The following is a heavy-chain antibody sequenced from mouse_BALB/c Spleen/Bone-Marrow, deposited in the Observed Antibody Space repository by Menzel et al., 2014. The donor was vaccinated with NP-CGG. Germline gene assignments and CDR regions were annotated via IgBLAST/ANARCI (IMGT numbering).Heavy chain of an antibody. CDR3: ASPIYYDYPLFAY. CDR1: GFSLTSNG. D-gene: IGHD2-4*01. Sequence: VKLMESGPGLVAPSQSLSVTCTVSGFSLTSNGVHWVRQPPGKGLEWLGVIWAGGSTNYNSALMSRLSISKDNSKSQVFLKMNSLQTDDTAMYYCASPIYYDYPLFAYWGQGTLVTVSA. V-gene: IGHV2-9*02. CDR2: IWAGGST. J-gene: IGHJ3*01.